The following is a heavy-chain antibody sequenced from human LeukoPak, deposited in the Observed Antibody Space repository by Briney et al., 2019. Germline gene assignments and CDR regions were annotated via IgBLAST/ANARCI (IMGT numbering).Heavy chain of an antibody. J-gene: IGHJ4*02. V-gene: IGHV3-9*01. CDR1: GFTFDDYA. D-gene: IGHD6-13*01. CDR2: ISWNSGSI. Sequence: GGSLRLSCAASGFTFDDYAMHLVRQAPGKGLEWVSGISWNSGSIGYADSVKGRFTISRDNAKNSLYLQMNSLRAEDTALYYCAKAPIAAATLIPFDYWGQGTLVTVSS. CDR3: AKAPIAAATLIPFDY.